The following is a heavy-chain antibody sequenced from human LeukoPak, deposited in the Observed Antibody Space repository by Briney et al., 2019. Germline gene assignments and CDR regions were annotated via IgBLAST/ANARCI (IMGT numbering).Heavy chain of an antibody. V-gene: IGHV1-18*01. J-gene: IGHJ6*03. D-gene: IGHD6-13*01. CDR3: ASSSSSWSPLNYYYYMDV. CDR1: GYTFTSYG. Sequence: GASVKVSCKASGYTFTSYGISRVRQAPGQGLEWMGWISAYNGNTNYAQKLQGRVTMTTDTSTSTAYMELRSLRSDDTAVYYCASSSSSWSPLNYYYYMDVWGKGTTVTVSS. CDR2: ISAYNGNT.